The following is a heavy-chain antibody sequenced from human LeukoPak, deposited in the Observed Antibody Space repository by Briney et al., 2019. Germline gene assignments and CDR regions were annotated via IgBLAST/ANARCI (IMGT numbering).Heavy chain of an antibody. J-gene: IGHJ4*02. Sequence: ASVKVSCKASGYTFTGHYMHWVRQAPGQGLEWMGWMNPNSGNTGYAQKFQGRVTMTRNTSISTAYMELSSLRSEDTAVYYCAMEGGYCSGGSCSGYWGQGTLVTVSS. CDR3: AMEGGYCSGGSCSGY. V-gene: IGHV1-8*02. CDR2: MNPNSGNT. D-gene: IGHD2-15*01. CDR1: GYTFTGHY.